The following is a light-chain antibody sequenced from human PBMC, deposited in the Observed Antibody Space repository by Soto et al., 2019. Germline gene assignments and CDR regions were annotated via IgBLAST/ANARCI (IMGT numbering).Light chain of an antibody. CDR2: TAS. CDR1: QTISSW. CDR3: QHYHSYSPA. Sequence: DIQMTQSPSTLSASVGDRVTITCRASQTISSWLAWYQQKPGKAPKLLIYTASTLKSGVPSRFSGSGSGTEFTLTISSLQPDDFATYYCQHYHSYSPAFGQGTKVDIK. V-gene: IGKV1-5*03. J-gene: IGKJ1*01.